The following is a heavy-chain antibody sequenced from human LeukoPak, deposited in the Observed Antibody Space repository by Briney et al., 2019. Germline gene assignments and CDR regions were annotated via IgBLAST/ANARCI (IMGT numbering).Heavy chain of an antibody. J-gene: IGHJ4*02. CDR1: RWTFTKYW. Sequence: GWSLRLSCAASRWTFTKYWMAWVRQAPAKGLEWVASIHQDGSETHSIDSGRFTISRDNAKNSLYLQMNSLRDEDTSVYYCANTVGHYSHNWGQGTLVTVSS. CDR2: IHQDGSET. D-gene: IGHD4-11*01. V-gene: IGHV3-7*05. CDR3: ANTVGHYSHN.